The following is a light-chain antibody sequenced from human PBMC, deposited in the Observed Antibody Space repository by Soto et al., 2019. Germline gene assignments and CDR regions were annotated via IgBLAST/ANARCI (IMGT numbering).Light chain of an antibody. CDR3: GTWDSSRGVV. CDR1: SSNIGNNY. Sequence: QSVLTQPPSVSAAPGQKVTISCSGSSSNIGNNYVSWYQQLPGTAPKLLIYENNKRPSGIPDRFSCSKSGTSATLGITGLQTGDEADYYCGTWDSSRGVVFGGGTKLTVL. V-gene: IGLV1-51*02. J-gene: IGLJ2*01. CDR2: ENN.